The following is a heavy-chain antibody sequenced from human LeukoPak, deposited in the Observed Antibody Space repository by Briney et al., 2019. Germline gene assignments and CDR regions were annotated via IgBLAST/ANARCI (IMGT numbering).Heavy chain of an antibody. CDR3: ARHGNQDSRSYPLDY. J-gene: IGHJ4*02. V-gene: IGHV4-59*08. D-gene: IGHD3-10*01. CDR1: GDSISSYY. CDR2: MYYSGST. Sequence: SETLSLTCTVSGDSISSYYWSWVRQPPGQGLEWIAYMYYSGSTNYNPSLKSRVTVSIDTSKNQFSLMLTSVAAADTAVYSCARHGNQDSRSYPLDYWGQGILVTVSS.